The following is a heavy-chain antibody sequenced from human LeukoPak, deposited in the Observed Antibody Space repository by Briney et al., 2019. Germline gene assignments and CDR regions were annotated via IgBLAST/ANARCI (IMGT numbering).Heavy chain of an antibody. Sequence: GGSLRLSCAASGFTFSSYWMHWVRQAPGKGLVWVSRINSDGSSTSYADSVKGRFTISRDNSKNTLYLQMNSLRAEDTAVYYCAKDMGVSSWYIELYYYYGMDVWGQGTTVTVSS. J-gene: IGHJ6*02. CDR1: GFTFSSYW. CDR2: INSDGSST. CDR3: AKDMGVSSWYIELYYYYGMDV. V-gene: IGHV3-74*01. D-gene: IGHD6-13*01.